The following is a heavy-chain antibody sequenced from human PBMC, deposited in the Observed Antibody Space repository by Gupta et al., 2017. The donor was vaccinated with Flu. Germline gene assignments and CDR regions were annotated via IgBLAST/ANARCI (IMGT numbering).Heavy chain of an antibody. CDR2: VSGGGGTT. D-gene: IGHD1-1*01. Sequence: EVQLLESGGGLVQPGGSLRLSCAASGFTFRNYAMNWVRQAPGKGLERVSAVSGGGGTTWYADSVKGRFTISRDNSKNTLFLQMNSLRAEDTAGYYCAKVSNDFYYYYMDVWGKGATVTVSS. V-gene: IGHV3-23*01. CDR3: AKVSNDFYYYYMDV. J-gene: IGHJ6*03. CDR1: GFTFRNYA.